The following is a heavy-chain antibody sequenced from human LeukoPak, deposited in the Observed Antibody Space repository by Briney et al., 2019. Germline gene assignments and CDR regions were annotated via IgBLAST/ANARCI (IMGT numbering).Heavy chain of an antibody. CDR1: GFTFDEYA. CDR3: AKGDKDFDWLLGYDY. CDR2: ISWNSGSI. D-gene: IGHD3-9*01. V-gene: IGHV3-9*01. J-gene: IGHJ4*02. Sequence: GGSLRLSCAASGFTFDEYAMHWVRQAPGKGLEWVSGISWNSGSIGYADSVKGRFTISRDNAKNSLYLQMNSLRAEDTALYYCAKGDKDFDWLLGYDYWGQGTLVTVSS.